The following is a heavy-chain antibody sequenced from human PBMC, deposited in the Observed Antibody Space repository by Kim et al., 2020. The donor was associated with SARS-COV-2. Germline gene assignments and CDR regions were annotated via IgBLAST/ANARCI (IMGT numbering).Heavy chain of an antibody. CDR2: ISSTGVYI. Sequence: GGSLRLSCETSGFTFNSYTMNWIRQPPGKGLEWVSSISSTGVYIYYADSVTGRFTISRDNSKNSLSLQMSSLKPEDTAVYYCVRVSHSGWFDPWGQGTLVTVSS. D-gene: IGHD3-10*01. CDR3: VRVSHSGWFDP. CDR1: GFTFNSYT. V-gene: IGHV3-21*01. J-gene: IGHJ5*02.